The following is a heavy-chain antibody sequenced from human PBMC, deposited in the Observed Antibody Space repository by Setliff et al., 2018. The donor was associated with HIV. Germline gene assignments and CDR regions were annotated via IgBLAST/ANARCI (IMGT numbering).Heavy chain of an antibody. V-gene: IGHV1-2*02. CDR3: ARQPRWLQFPRYFDY. CDR1: GDAFTDYY. CDR2: INPNSGGT. D-gene: IGHD5-12*01. Sequence: ASVKVSCKASGDAFTDYYIHWVRQAPGQGLEWMGWINPNSGGTNYAQKFQGRVTMTRDTSISTAFMDLSRLRSDDTAVYYCARQPRWLQFPRYFDYWGQGTLVTVSS. J-gene: IGHJ4*02.